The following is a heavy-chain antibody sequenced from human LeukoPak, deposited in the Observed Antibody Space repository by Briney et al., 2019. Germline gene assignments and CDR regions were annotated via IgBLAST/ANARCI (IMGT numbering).Heavy chain of an antibody. J-gene: IGHJ4*02. V-gene: IGHV3-30-3*01. D-gene: IGHD3-16*01. CDR2: ISYDGSNK. CDR1: GFTFSSYA. Sequence: GRSLRLSCAASGFTFSSYAMHWVRQAPGKGLEWVAVISYDGSNKYYADPVKGRFTISRDNSKNTLYLQMNSLRAEDTAVYYCARSLYGAQPIRLDYWGQGALVTVSS. CDR3: ARSLYGAQPIRLDY.